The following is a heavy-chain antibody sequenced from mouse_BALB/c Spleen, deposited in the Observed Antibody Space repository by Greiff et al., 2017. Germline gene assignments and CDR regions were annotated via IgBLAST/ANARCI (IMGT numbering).Heavy chain of an antibody. CDR2: IWSGGST. CDR1: GFSLTSYG. J-gene: IGHJ4*01. CDR3: ARGGLYYGNYGAMDY. D-gene: IGHD2-1*01. Sequence: QVQLKESGPGLVAPSQSLSITCTVSGFSLTSYGVHWVRQSPGKGLEWLGVIWSGGSTDYNAAFISRLSISKDNSKSQVFFKMNSLQANDTAIYYCARGGLYYGNYGAMDYWGQGTSVTVSS. V-gene: IGHV2-2*02.